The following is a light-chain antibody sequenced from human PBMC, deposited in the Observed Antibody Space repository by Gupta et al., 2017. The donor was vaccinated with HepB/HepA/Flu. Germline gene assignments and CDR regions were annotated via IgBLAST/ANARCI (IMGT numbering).Light chain of an antibody. CDR1: GNDVGNYNY. J-gene: IGLJ3*02. V-gene: IGLV2-11*01. Sequence: SALTQPRSVSGSPGQSVTISCTGTGNDVGNYNYVSWYQQHPGKAPKLLIYDVSKWPAGVPHRFSGSKSGNTASLTISGLEAEEEADYYCCSYAGTDTLRFGGGTTVTVL. CDR3: CSYAGTDTLR. CDR2: DVS.